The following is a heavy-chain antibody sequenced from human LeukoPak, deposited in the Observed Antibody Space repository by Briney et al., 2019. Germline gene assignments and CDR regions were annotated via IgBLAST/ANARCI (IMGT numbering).Heavy chain of an antibody. CDR3: TRVGYIDEGIDY. CDR1: GFTFNNYW. V-gene: IGHV3-7*04. Sequence: GGSLRLSCAASGFTFNNYWMTWFRQAPGKGLEWVANIKQDGTEIFYVDSVMGRFTISRDNAKNSLYLQMNSLRAEDTAIYYCTRVGYIDEGIDYWGQGTLVTVSS. D-gene: IGHD5-24*01. J-gene: IGHJ4*02. CDR2: IKQDGTEI.